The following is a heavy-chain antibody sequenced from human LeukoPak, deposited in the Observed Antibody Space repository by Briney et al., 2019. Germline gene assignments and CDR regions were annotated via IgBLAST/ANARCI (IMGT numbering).Heavy chain of an antibody. D-gene: IGHD6-19*01. J-gene: IGHJ4*02. CDR3: ARETPDSSGWD. V-gene: IGHV3-7*01. CDR2: IRQDGSDK. Sequence: GGSLRLSCAASGFPFSSHGMSWVRQAPGKGLEWVANIRQDGSDKNYVDSVKGRFTISRDNAKNSLSLQMNSLRAEDTAVYYCARETPDSSGWDWGQGTLVTVSS. CDR1: GFPFSSHG.